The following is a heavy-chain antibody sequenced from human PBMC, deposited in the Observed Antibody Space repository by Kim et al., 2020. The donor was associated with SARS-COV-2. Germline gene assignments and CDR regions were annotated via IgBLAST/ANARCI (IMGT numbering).Heavy chain of an antibody. D-gene: IGHD6-13*01. V-gene: IGHV5-51*01. Sequence: GESLKISCKGSGYRFTSYWIGWVRQKPGKGLEWMGIIYPGDSDTRYSPSFQGQVTISADKSISTAYLQWSSLKASDSAMYYCARPRAAAGTDAFDIWGQGTMVTVSS. CDR3: ARPRAAAGTDAFDI. J-gene: IGHJ3*02. CDR1: GYRFTSYW. CDR2: IYPGDSDT.